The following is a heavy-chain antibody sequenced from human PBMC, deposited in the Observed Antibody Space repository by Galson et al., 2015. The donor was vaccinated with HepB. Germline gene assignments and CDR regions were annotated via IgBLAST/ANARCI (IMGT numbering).Heavy chain of an antibody. V-gene: IGHV4-34*01. D-gene: IGHD2-2*01. CDR3: ARGLGDPRHCSSTSCYVRRQKDPFDY. CDR2: INHSGST. Sequence: SETLSLTCAVYGGSFSGYYWSWIRQPPGKGLEWIGEINHSGSTNYNPSLKSRVTISVDTPKNQFSLKLSSVTAADTAVYYCARGLGDPRHCSSTSCYVRRQKDPFDYWGQGTLVTVSS. CDR1: GGSFSGYY. J-gene: IGHJ4*02.